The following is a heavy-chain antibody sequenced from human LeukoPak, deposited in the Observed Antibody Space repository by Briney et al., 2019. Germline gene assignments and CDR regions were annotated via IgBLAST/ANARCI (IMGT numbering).Heavy chain of an antibody. CDR1: GFTFSSYS. CDR2: ISSSSSYI. V-gene: IGHV3-21*01. D-gene: IGHD6-13*01. Sequence: GGSLRLSCGASGFTFSSYSMNWVRQAPGKGLEWVSSISSSSSYIYYADSVKGRFTISRDNAKNSLYLQMNSLRAEDTAVYYCASYSSSWYWFDPWGQGTLVTVSS. J-gene: IGHJ5*02. CDR3: ASYSSSWYWFDP.